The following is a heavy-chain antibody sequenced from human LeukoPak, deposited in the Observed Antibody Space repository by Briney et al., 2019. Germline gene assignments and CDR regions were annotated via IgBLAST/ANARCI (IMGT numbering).Heavy chain of an antibody. J-gene: IGHJ4*02. V-gene: IGHV4-4*07. CDR2: IYTSGST. D-gene: IGHD6-19*01. Sequence: PSETLSLTCTVSGGSISSYYWSWIRQPAGKGLEWIGRIYTSGSTNYNPSLKSRVTMSVDTSKNQFSLKLSSVTAADTAVYYCASGYRSAESIAVSYWGQGTLVTVSS. CDR1: GGSISSYY. CDR3: ASGYRSAESIAVSY.